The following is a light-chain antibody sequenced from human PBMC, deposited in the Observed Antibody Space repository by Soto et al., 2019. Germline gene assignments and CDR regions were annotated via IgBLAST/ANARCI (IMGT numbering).Light chain of an antibody. CDR3: IQDFISPLT. V-gene: IGKV1-6*01. Sequence: AIQMTQSPSSLSASLGDRVTITCRASQGIRGDLGWYQQKPGKAPKLLISATSTLQSGVLSRFSGRGSGTNFTLTISSLQPEDFATYYCIQDFISPLTVGQGTKVEL. J-gene: IGKJ1*01. CDR2: ATS. CDR1: QGIRGD.